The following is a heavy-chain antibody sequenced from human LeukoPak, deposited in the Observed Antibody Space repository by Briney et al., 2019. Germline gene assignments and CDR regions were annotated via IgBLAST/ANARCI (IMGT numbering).Heavy chain of an antibody. CDR1: GFIFNGYG. CDR2: ITSGGTT. CDR3: ANQRPTPYSIGHYDH. Sequence: GGSLRLSCVASGFIFNGYGMSWVRQAPGEGLEWVSTITSGGTTYHADSIKGRFTISRDISKNTLYLQMNSLTADDTAVYFCANQRPTPYSIGHYDHWGPGTLVTVSS. V-gene: IGHV3-23*01. D-gene: IGHD4-11*01. J-gene: IGHJ5*02.